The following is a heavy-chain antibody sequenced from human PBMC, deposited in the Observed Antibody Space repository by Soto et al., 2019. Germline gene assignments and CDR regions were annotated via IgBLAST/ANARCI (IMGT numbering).Heavy chain of an antibody. CDR3: AKVVGMTSVTFDSYYFDY. Sequence: EVQLLESGGGLVQPGGSLRLSCAASGFTFYNYALSWVRQAPGKGLEWVSVISSGGSTTFYADSVRGRFTISRDNSKNSVHLEMNSLRAEDTAVYYCAKVVGMTSVTFDSYYFDYWGQGTLVTVSS. CDR2: ISSGGSTT. CDR1: GFTFYNYA. D-gene: IGHD4-17*01. J-gene: IGHJ4*02. V-gene: IGHV3-23*03.